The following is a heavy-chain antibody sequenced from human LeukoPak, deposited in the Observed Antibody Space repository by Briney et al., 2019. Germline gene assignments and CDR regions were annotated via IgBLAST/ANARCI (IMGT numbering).Heavy chain of an antibody. D-gene: IGHD3-9*01. J-gene: IGHJ4*02. CDR1: GYTFTSYG. V-gene: IGHV1-18*01. CDR3: ARGSYDILTGYYSCPDY. Sequence: ASVKVSCKASGYTFTSYGISWVRQAPGQGLEWMGWISAYNGNTNYAQKLQGRVTMTTDTSTSTAYMELRSLRSDDTAVYYCARGSYDILTGYYSCPDYWGQGTLVTVSS. CDR2: ISAYNGNT.